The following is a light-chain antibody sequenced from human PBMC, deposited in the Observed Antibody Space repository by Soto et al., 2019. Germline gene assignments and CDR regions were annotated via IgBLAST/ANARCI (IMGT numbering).Light chain of an antibody. Sequence: DIQMTQSPSTLSASVGDRVTITCRASQSILTWLAWYQQKPGKAPKLLIYDASNLQSGVPSRFSGSVSGTEFTLTISSLQPDDFATYYCQQYNSYLWTFGQGTKVDIK. J-gene: IGKJ1*01. CDR2: DAS. CDR3: QQYNSYLWT. CDR1: QSILTW. V-gene: IGKV1-5*01.